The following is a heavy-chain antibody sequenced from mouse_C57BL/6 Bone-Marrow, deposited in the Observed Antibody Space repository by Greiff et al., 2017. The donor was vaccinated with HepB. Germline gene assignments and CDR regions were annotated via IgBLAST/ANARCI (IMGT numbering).Heavy chain of an antibody. CDR2: IDPEDGET. J-gene: IGHJ1*03. V-gene: IGHV14-2*01. CDR1: GFNIKDYY. D-gene: IGHD1-1*01. Sequence: EVKVEESGAELVKPGASVKLSCTASGFNIKDYYMHWVKQRTEQGLEWIGRIDPEDGETKYAPKFQGKATITADTSSNTAYLQLSSLTSEDTAVYYCARTTVVAPYWYFDVWGTGTTVTVSS. CDR3: ARTTVVAPYWYFDV.